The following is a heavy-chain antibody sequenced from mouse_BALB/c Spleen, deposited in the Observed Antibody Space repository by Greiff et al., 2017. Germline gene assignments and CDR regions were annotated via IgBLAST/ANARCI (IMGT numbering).Heavy chain of an antibody. Sequence: VQLQQSGAELVKPGASVKLSCKASGYTFTSYYMYWVKQRPGQGLEWIGEINPSNGGTNFNEKFKSKATLTVDKSSSTAYMQLSSLTSEDSAVYYCTSQLGGYFDVWGAGTTVTVSS. V-gene: IGHV1S81*02. CDR3: TSQLGGYFDV. CDR1: GYTFTSYY. D-gene: IGHD4-1*02. CDR2: INPSNGGT. J-gene: IGHJ1*01.